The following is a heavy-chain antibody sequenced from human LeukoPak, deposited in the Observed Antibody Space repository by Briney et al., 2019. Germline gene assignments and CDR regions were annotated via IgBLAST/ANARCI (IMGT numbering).Heavy chain of an antibody. V-gene: IGHV1-2*02. J-gene: IGHJ6*03. CDR1: GYTLTAYY. D-gene: IGHD5-24*01. CDR2: INPNTGGT. CDR3: ASSDGYNKAGYYYYMDV. Sequence: ASVKVSCKASGYTLTAYYMHWVRQAPGQGLEWIGWINPNTGGTNYAQKFQGRVTMTWDTSISTAYMELRGLRSDDTAVFYCASSDGYNKAGYYYYMDVWGKGAIATVSS.